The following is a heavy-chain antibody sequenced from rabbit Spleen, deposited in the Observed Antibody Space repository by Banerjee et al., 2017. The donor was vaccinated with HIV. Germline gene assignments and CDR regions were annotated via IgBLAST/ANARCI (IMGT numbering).Heavy chain of an antibody. CDR2: INAATGKP. CDR3: ARDDGKSGDFNL. CDR1: GFSFGDRDV. V-gene: IGHV1S45*01. Sequence: QEQLVESGGGLVQPTGSLTLTCKASGFSFGDRDVMCWVRQAPGKGLEWIACINAATGKPVYATWAKGRFTISRTSSTTVTLRMTSLTAADRAAYFCARDDGKSGDFNLWGQGTLVTVS. D-gene: IGHD2-1*01. J-gene: IGHJ4*01.